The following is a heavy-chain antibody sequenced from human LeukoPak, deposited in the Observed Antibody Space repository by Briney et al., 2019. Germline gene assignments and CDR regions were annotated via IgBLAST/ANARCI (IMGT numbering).Heavy chain of an antibody. Sequence: SETLSLTCTVSGGSISSSSYYWGWIRQPPGKGLEWIGSIYYSGSTYYNPSLKSRVTISVDTSKNQFSLKLSSVTAADTAVYYCAREGDYDILTGYSDYWGQGTLVTVSS. CDR1: GGSISSSSYY. V-gene: IGHV4-39*07. CDR2: IYYSGST. CDR3: AREGDYDILTGYSDY. D-gene: IGHD3-9*01. J-gene: IGHJ4*02.